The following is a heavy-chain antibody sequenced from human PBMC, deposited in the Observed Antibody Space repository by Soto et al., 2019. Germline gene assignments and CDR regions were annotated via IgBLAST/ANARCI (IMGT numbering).Heavy chain of an antibody. CDR1: GYTFTSYY. CDR2: INPSGGST. D-gene: IGHD3-22*01. J-gene: IGHJ4*02. V-gene: IGHV1-46*01. Sequence: ASVKVSCKASGYTFTSYYMHWVRQAPGQGLEWMGIINPSGGSTSYAQKFQGRVTITADESTSTAYMELSSLRSEDTAVYYCAREYYYDSSGYYGNYWGQGTLVTVSS. CDR3: AREYYYDSSGYYGNY.